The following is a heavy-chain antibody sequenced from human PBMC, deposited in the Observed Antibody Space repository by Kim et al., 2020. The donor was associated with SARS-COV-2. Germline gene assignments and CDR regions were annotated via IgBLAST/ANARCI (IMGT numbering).Heavy chain of an antibody. Sequence: ESVKSRITINPDTSNNQFSLQLNSVTPEETAVYYCARDSSSWNYYYGMDVWGQGTTVTVSS. V-gene: IGHV6-1*01. J-gene: IGHJ6*02. CDR3: ARDSSSWNYYYGMDV. D-gene: IGHD6-13*01.